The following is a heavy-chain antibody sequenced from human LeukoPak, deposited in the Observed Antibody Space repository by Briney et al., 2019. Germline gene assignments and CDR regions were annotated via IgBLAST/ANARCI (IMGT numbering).Heavy chain of an antibody. V-gene: IGHV3-74*01. J-gene: IGHJ3*02. Sequence: PGGSLRLSCAASGFTFSSYWMHWVRQAPGRGLVWVSRINTDGSSTSYADSVKGRFTISRDNAKNTLYLQMNSLRAEDTAVYYCARERYLVGVSSQPQPHDAFDIWGQGTMVTVSS. CDR1: GFTFSSYW. CDR2: INTDGSST. D-gene: IGHD1-26*01. CDR3: ARERYLVGVSSQPQPHDAFDI.